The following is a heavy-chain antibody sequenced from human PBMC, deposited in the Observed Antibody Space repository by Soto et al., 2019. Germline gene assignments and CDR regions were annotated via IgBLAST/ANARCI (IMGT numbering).Heavy chain of an antibody. J-gene: IGHJ3*02. Sequence: QVQLVQSGAEVKKPGSSVKVSCKASGGTFSSYAISWVRQAPGQGLEWMGGIIPIFGTANYAQKFRGRVTITADESTSTAYMELSSLRSEDTAVYYCARGGYSSSGPPGAFDIWGQGTMVTVSS. D-gene: IGHD6-13*01. CDR1: GGTFSSYA. CDR3: ARGGYSSSGPPGAFDI. CDR2: IIPIFGTA. V-gene: IGHV1-69*01.